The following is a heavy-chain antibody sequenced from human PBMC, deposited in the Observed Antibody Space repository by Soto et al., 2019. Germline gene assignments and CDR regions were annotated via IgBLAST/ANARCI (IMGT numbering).Heavy chain of an antibody. CDR2: ISWNSGSI. CDR1: GFTFDDYA. J-gene: IGHJ6*03. Sequence: EVQLVESGGGLVQPGRSLRLSCAASGFTFDDYAMHWVRQAPGKGLEWVSGISWNSGSIGYADSVKGRFTISRDNAKNSLYLQMNSLRAEDTALYYCAKSTDLNYHYYLDVWGKGTTVTVSS. CDR3: AKSTDLNYHYYLDV. V-gene: IGHV3-9*01.